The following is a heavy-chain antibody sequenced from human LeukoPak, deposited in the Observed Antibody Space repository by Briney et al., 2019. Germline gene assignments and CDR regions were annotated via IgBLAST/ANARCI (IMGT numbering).Heavy chain of an antibody. CDR1: GGTFISYA. CDR3: ASPKPGYQPLLYLPFDY. CDR2: IIPIFGTA. Sequence: ASVKVSCKASGGTFISYAISWVRQAPGQGLEWMGGIIPIFGTANYAQKFQGRVTITADESTSTAYMELSSLRSEDTAVYYCASPKPGYQPLLYLPFDYWGQGTLVTVSS. D-gene: IGHD2-2*02. V-gene: IGHV1-69*13. J-gene: IGHJ4*02.